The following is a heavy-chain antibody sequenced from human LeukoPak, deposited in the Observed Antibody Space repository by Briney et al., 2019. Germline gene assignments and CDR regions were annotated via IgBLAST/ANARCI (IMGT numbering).Heavy chain of an antibody. CDR1: GGSISSYY. CDR2: IYYSGST. D-gene: IGHD3-16*01. J-gene: IGHJ4*02. V-gene: IGHV4-59*01. Sequence: SETLSLTCTVSGGSISSYYWSWIRQPPGKGLEWIGYIYYSGSTNYNPSLKSRVTISIDTSKNQFSLKLSSVTAADTAVYYCAGRYDPYYFDYWGQGTLVTVSS. CDR3: AGRYDPYYFDY.